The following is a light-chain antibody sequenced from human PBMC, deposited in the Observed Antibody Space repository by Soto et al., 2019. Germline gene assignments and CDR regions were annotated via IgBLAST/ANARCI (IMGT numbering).Light chain of an antibody. CDR1: SSDVGGYNY. Sequence: QSALTQPASVSGSPGQSITISCTGTSSDVGGYNYVSWYQQYPGKAPKLMIYDVSNRPSGVSNRFSGSKSANTASLTISGLQAEDEADYYCSSHTSSSTSYVFGTGTKLTVL. CDR2: DVS. V-gene: IGLV2-14*01. CDR3: SSHTSSSTSYV. J-gene: IGLJ1*01.